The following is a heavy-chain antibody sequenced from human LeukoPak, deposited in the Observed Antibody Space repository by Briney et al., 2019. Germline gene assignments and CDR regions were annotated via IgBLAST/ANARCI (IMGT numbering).Heavy chain of an antibody. D-gene: IGHD5-24*01. CDR1: GGSISRSGYY. CDR3: ARVEMATIFFDY. V-gene: IGHV4-39*07. Sequence: DPSETLSLTCTVSGGSISRSGYYWGWIRQPPGKGLESIGYIYYSGSTHYNPSLKSRLTISVDTSTNQFSLNLTSLTAADTAVYYCARVEMATIFFDYWGQGTLVTVSS. J-gene: IGHJ4*02. CDR2: IYYSGST.